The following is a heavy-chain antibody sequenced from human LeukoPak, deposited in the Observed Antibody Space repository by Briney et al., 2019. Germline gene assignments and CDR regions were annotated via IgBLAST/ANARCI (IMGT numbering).Heavy chain of an antibody. Sequence: GGSLRLSCAASGFAFSSYDMHWVRQAPGKGMEWVAVISYDGSDKYYVDSVKGRFTISRDNSKNTLYLQMNSLKAEDAAVYYCARVLSGSYDNYFDYWGQGTLVTVSS. V-gene: IGHV3-30*03. CDR2: ISYDGSDK. CDR1: GFAFSSYD. D-gene: IGHD1-26*01. CDR3: ARVLSGSYDNYFDY. J-gene: IGHJ4*02.